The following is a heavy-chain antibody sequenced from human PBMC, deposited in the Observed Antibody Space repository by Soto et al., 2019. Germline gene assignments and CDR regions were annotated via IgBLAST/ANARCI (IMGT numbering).Heavy chain of an antibody. V-gene: IGHV1-69*01. CDR2: IIPLFGTA. CDR1: GGTFNIYT. D-gene: IGHD3-10*01. CDR3: ARDTHYYGSGSFYPPLI. J-gene: IGHJ3*02. Sequence: QVQLVQSGAEVKKPGSSVKVSCKASGGTFNIYTFNWVRQAPGQGLEWIGGIIPLFGTANYAQKFQGRVTITADESTSTAYMELSSQRSEDAAMYYCARDTHYYGSGSFYPPLIRDQGTMVTVSS.